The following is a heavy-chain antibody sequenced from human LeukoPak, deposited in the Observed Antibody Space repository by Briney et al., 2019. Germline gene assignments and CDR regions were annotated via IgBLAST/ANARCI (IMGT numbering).Heavy chain of an antibody. CDR2: IYYSGST. D-gene: IGHD4-17*01. V-gene: IGHV4-59*12. Sequence: SETLSLTCTVSGGSISSYYWSWIRQPPGKGLEWIGSIYYSGSTNYNPSLKSRVTISVDTSKNQFSLKLNSVTAADTAVYYCAREGTVTTPPDYWGQGTLVTVSS. CDR1: GGSISSYY. J-gene: IGHJ4*02. CDR3: AREGTVTTPPDY.